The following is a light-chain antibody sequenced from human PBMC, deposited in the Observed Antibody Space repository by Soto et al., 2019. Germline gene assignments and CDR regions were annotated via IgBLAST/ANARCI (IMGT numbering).Light chain of an antibody. V-gene: IGKV2-40*01. CDR1: QSLLDSDDGNTY. CDR3: MQRIEFPTGYT. J-gene: IGKJ2*01. CDR2: TLP. Sequence: DIVMTQTPLSLPVTPGEPASISCRSSQSLLDSDDGNTYLDWYLQKPGQSPQLLIYTLPYRASGVPDRFSGSGSRTEFTLKISRVEAEDVGVYYCMQRIEFPTGYTFGQGTKLEIK.